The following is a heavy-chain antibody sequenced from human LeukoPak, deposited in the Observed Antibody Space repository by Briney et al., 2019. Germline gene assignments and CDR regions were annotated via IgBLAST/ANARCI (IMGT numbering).Heavy chain of an antibody. J-gene: IGHJ4*02. CDR2: IKQDGSEK. Sequence: PGGSLRLSCAASGFTFSNYWMTWVRQAPGKGLEWVANIKQDGSEKYYVDSVKGRFTISRDNTKNSLYLQMNSLRAEDTAVYYCARDMFSGGSCYDYWGQGTLVTVSS. D-gene: IGHD2-15*01. V-gene: IGHV3-7*01. CDR3: ARDMFSGGSCYDY. CDR1: GFTFSNYW.